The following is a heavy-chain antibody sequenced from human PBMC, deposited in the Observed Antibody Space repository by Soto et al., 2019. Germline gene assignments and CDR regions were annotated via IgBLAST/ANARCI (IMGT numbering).Heavy chain of an antibody. CDR3: AREAAAAGTNTFDY. CDR1: GGTFSSYA. D-gene: IGHD6-13*01. J-gene: IGHJ4*02. CDR2: IIPIFGTA. Sequence: GASVKVSCKASGGTFSSYAISWVRQAPGQGLEWMGGIIPIFGTANYAQKFQGRVTITADESTSTAYMELSSLRSEDTAVYYCAREAAAAGTNTFDYWGQGALVTVSS. V-gene: IGHV1-69*13.